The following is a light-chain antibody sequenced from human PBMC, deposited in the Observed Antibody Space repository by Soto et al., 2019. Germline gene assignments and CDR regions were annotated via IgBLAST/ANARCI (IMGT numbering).Light chain of an antibody. V-gene: IGKV1-33*01. J-gene: IGKJ4*01. CDR1: QDITNY. Sequence: DIPMTQSPSSLSASAGDRVYISCQACQDITNYLNWYQQKPGRAPKLLIYHASNLETGVPSRFSGSKSGTNFTFTISSLQPEDVATYYCQQYDNVPPTFGGGTKVEIK. CDR2: HAS. CDR3: QQYDNVPPT.